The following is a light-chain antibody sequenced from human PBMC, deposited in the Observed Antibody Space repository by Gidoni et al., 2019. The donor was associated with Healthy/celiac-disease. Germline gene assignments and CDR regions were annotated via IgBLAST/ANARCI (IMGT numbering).Light chain of an antibody. J-gene: IGLJ2*01. CDR1: SSDVGGYNY. V-gene: IGLV2-14*03. CDR3: SSYTSSNKGVV. Sequence: QPALTQPASVSGSPGQSLTISCTGTSSDVGGYNYVSWYQQHPGKAPKLMIYDVSNRPSGVSNRFSASKSGNTASLTISGLQAEDEADYYCSSYTSSNKGVVFGGGTKLTVL. CDR2: DVS.